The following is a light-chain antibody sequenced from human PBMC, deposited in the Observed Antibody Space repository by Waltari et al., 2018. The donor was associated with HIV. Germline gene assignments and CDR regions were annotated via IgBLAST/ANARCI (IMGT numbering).Light chain of an antibody. CDR2: EVS. J-gene: IGLJ3*02. CDR3: SSYTSRNTLV. CDR1: SSDVGGYNY. Sequence: QSALTQPASVSGSPGPSITISCTGTSSDVGGYNYTPWYQQYPGKVPKLMIYEVSNRPSGVSNRFSASKSGNTASLTISGLQAEDEAEYYCSSYTSRNTLVFGGGTKLTVL. V-gene: IGLV2-14*01.